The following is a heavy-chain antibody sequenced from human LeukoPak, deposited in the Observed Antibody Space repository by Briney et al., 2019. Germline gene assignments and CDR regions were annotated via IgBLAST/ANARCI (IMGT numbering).Heavy chain of an antibody. D-gene: IGHD3-22*01. CDR1: GGSISSSSYY. V-gene: IGHV4-39*01. J-gene: IGHJ4*02. CDR2: IYYSGST. CDR3: AGHDSSGYWFDY. Sequence: SETLSLTCTVSGGSISSSSYYWGWIRQPPGKGLEWIGSIYYSGSTYYNPSLKSRVTISVDTSKNQFSLKLSSVTAADTAVYYCAGHDSSGYWFDYWGQGTLVTVSS.